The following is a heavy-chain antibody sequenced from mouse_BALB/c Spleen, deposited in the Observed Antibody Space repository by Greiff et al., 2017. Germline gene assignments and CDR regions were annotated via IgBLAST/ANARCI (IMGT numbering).Heavy chain of an antibody. CDR1: GYTFTSYW. CDR2: IDPSDSYT. CDR3: ARLGYLDY. Sequence: VQLQQSGAELVKPGASVKLSCKASGYTFTSYWMHWVKQRPGQGLEWIGEIDPSDSYTNYNQKFKGKATLTVDKSSSTAYMQLSSLTSEDSAVYYCARLGYLDYWGQGTTLTVSS. J-gene: IGHJ2*01. V-gene: IGHV1-69*02.